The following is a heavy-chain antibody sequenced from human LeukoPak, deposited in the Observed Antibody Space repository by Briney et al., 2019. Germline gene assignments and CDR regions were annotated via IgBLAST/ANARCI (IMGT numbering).Heavy chain of an antibody. CDR3: ARGDNSAFDI. J-gene: IGHJ3*02. CDR1: GGSISSSSYY. CDR2: IYTSGTT. D-gene: IGHD3-22*01. V-gene: IGHV4-39*07. Sequence: SETLSLTCTVSGGSISSSSYYWGWIRQPPGKGLEWIGRIYTSGTTNYNPSLKSRVTMSVDTSKNQFSLKLNSVTAADTAVYYCARGDNSAFDIWGQGTMVTVSS.